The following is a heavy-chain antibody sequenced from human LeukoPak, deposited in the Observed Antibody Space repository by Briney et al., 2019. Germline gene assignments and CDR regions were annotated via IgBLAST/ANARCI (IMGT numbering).Heavy chain of an antibody. CDR1: GFTFSSYG. V-gene: IGHV3-33*08. CDR3: ARDQVVTGSGSYYKIYYYYGMDV. J-gene: IGHJ6*02. D-gene: IGHD3-10*01. CDR2: IWYDGSNK. Sequence: GRSLRLSCAASGFTFSSYGMHWVRQAPGKGLEWVAVIWYDGSNKYYADSVKGRFTISRDNSKNTLYLQMNSLRAEDTAVYYCARDQVVTGSGSYYKIYYYYGMDVWGQGTTVTVSS.